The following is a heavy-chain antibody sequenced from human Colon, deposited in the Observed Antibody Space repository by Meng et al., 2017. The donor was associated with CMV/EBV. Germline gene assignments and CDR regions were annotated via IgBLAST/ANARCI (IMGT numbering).Heavy chain of an antibody. D-gene: IGHD4/OR15-4a*01. CDR1: EYTFNGYD. J-gene: IGHJ5*02. CDR3: ATSFYGGLP. CDR2: VNPHSGDT. V-gene: IGHV1-8*01. Sequence: KAACRATEYTFNGYDIDWVRRARGQGPKWMGYVNPHSGDTAYAQMFQGRVTMTRDTAINTNYMELGSLGSEDTAVSYCATSFYGGLPWGQGTLVTVSS.